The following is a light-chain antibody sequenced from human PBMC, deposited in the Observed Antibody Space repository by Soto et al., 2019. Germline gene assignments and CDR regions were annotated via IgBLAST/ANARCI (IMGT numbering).Light chain of an antibody. CDR1: SSNIGNNY. V-gene: IGLV1-51*02. CDR2: ENN. Sequence: QSVLTQPPSVSAAPGQKVTISCSGSSSNIGNNYVSWYQQLPGTAPKLLIYENNKRPSWIPDRFSGSKSGTSATLGITGLQTGDEADYYCGTWDSSMSAGWVFGGGTKVTVL. J-gene: IGLJ3*02. CDR3: GTWDSSMSAGWV.